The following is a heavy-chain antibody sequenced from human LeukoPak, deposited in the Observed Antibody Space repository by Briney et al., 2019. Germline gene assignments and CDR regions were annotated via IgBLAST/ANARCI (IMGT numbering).Heavy chain of an antibody. J-gene: IGHJ4*02. CDR2: IQNSART. CDR1: GGSVNSGSYF. Sequence: SETLSLTCTVSGGSVNSGSYFWSWIRQPPGKGLEWIGYIQNSARTNYNPSLESRVTISVDSSKDQFSLRLSSVTAADTAVYYCAREVRYYDSSGYSFDYWGQGTLVTVSS. CDR3: AREVRYYDSSGYSFDY. D-gene: IGHD3-22*01. V-gene: IGHV4-61*01.